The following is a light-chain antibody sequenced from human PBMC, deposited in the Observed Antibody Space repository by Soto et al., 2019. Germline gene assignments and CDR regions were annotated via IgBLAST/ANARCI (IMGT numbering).Light chain of an antibody. J-gene: IGLJ1*01. V-gene: IGLV1-44*01. CDR3: AVWDDSLAIYV. Sequence: QSVVTRPPSASGTPGQRVTISCSGTTSNIGSNLVSWYQQLPGTAPNLLMHTNNKRPSGVPDRFTGSKSGTSASLAISGLQSEDEADYFCAVWDDSLAIYVFGTATKVTVL. CDR2: TNN. CDR1: TSNIGSNL.